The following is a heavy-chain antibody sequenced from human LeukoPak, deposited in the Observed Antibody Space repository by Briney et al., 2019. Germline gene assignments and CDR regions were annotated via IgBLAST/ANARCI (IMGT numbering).Heavy chain of an antibody. D-gene: IGHD3-22*01. CDR3: ARARYDSSGYFVDY. V-gene: IGHV4-61*08. J-gene: IGHJ4*02. CDR2: IYYSGST. Sequence: PSETLSLTCTVSGGSISSGGYYWSWIRQPPGKGLEWIGYIYYSGSTNYNPSLKSRVTISVDTSKNQFSLKLSSVTAADTAVYYCARARYDSSGYFVDYWGQGTLVTVSS. CDR1: GGSISSGGYY.